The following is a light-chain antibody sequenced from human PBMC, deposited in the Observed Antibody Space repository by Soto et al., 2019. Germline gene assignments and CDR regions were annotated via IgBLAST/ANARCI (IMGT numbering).Light chain of an antibody. CDR3: SSFTTSTTVV. CDR1: SSTVGGFNV. Sequence: QSVLTQPASVSGSPGQSITISCTGTSSTVGGFNVVSWYQQHPGKAPKVIIYEGIKRPSGVSNRFSGSNSGNTASLTISGLQPEDEADYYCSSFTTSTTVVFGTGTKLTVL. V-gene: IGLV2-14*02. CDR2: EGI. J-gene: IGLJ1*01.